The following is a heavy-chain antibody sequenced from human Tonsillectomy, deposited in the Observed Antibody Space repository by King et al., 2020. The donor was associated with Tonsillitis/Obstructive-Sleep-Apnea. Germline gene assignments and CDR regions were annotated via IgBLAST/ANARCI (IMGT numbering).Heavy chain of an antibody. V-gene: IGHV4-34*01. CDR3: AREDIVIIPAATYFDY. J-gene: IGHJ4*02. CDR1: GGSFSGYY. D-gene: IGHD2-2*01. CDR2: INHRGST. Sequence: HVQLQQWGAGLLKPSETLSLTCAVYGGSFSGYYWSWIRQAPGKGLEWIGEINHRGSTHHNPSLKSRVTISVDTSKNQFSLKVSSVTAADTAVYYCAREDIVIIPAATYFDYWGQGTLVTVSS.